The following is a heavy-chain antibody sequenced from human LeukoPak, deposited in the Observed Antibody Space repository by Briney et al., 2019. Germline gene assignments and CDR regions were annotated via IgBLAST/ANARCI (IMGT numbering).Heavy chain of an antibody. Sequence: ASVKVSCKASGYTFTGYYMHWERQAPGQGLEWMGWINPNSGGTNYAQKFQGRVTMTRDTSISTAYMELSRLRSDDTAVYYCARDRGYQLLGNWFDPWGQGTLVTVSS. CDR3: ARDRGYQLLGNWFDP. J-gene: IGHJ5*02. V-gene: IGHV1-2*02. CDR2: INPNSGGT. CDR1: GYTFTGYY. D-gene: IGHD2-2*01.